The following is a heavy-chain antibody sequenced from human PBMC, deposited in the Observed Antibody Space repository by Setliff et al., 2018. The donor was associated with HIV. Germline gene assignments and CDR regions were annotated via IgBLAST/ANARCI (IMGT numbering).Heavy chain of an antibody. CDR3: TPTGYYLTYYYYYMDV. J-gene: IGHJ6*03. CDR1: GYTFINYD. Sequence: GASVKVSCKASGYTFINYDIDWVRQATGQGLEWMGWMNPNTGNTGSAQNFQGRVTMTRNTSISTAYMELSSLRSEDTAMYYCTPTGYYLTYYYYYMDVWGKGTTVTVSS. CDR2: MNPNTGNT. V-gene: IGHV1-8*02. D-gene: IGHD3-10*01.